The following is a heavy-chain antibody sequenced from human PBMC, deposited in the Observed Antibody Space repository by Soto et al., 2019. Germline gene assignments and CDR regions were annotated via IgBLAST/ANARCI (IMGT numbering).Heavy chain of an antibody. Sequence: QVQLQQWGAGLLKPSETLSLTCAVYGGSFSGYYWSWIRQPPGKGLEWIGEINHSGGTNYNPSHKSRVTISVDTSKNQFSLNLTSVTAADTAVYYCGRTYSSSWSPFEYWGQGTLVTVSS. J-gene: IGHJ4*02. V-gene: IGHV4-34*01. CDR2: INHSGGT. CDR1: GGSFSGYY. D-gene: IGHD6-13*01. CDR3: GRTYSSSWSPFEY.